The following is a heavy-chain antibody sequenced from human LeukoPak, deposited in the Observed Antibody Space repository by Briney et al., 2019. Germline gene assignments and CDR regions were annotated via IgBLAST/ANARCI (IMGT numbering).Heavy chain of an antibody. V-gene: IGHV4-31*03. CDR3: ARGIAAVSFLDY. Sequence: SQTLSLTCTVSGGSISSGGYYWSWIRQHPGKGLEWIGYIYYSGSTNYNPSLKSRVTISVDTSKNQFSLKLSSVTAADTAVYYCARGIAAVSFLDYWGQGTLVTVSS. CDR1: GGSISSGGYY. J-gene: IGHJ4*02. CDR2: IYYSGST. D-gene: IGHD6-13*01.